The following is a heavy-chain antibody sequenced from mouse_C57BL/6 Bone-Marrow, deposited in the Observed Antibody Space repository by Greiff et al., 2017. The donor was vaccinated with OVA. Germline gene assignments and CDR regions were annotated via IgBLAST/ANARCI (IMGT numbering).Heavy chain of an antibody. CDR3: ASSEDDGYYRLTWFAY. CDR1: GYAFSSYW. CDR2: IYPGDGDT. D-gene: IGHD2-3*01. J-gene: IGHJ3*01. V-gene: IGHV1-80*01. Sequence: QVQLQQSGAELVKPGASVKISCKASGYAFSSYWMNWVKQRPGKGLEWIGQIYPGDGDTNYNGKFKGKATLTADKSSSTAYMQLSSLTSEDSAVYFCASSEDDGYYRLTWFAYWGKGTLVTVSA.